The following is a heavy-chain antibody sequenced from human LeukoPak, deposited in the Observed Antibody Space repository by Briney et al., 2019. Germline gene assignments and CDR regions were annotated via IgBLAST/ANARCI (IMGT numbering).Heavy chain of an antibody. CDR1: GFTFSDYY. D-gene: IGHD4-17*01. Sequence: GGSLRLSCAASGFTFSDYYMSWIRQAPGKGLEWVSYISSSGSTIYYADSVKGRFTISRDNAKNSLYLQMNSLRAKDTAVYYCARAGRTTRYNWFDPWGQGTLVTVSS. CDR3: ARAGRTTRYNWFDP. J-gene: IGHJ5*02. V-gene: IGHV3-11*01. CDR2: ISSSGSTI.